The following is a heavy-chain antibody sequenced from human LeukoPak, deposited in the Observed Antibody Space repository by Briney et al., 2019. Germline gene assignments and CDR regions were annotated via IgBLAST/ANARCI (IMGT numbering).Heavy chain of an antibody. J-gene: IGHJ6*03. CDR3: ARGGTYYYQYYYMDV. V-gene: IGHV3-30*01. CDR1: QFTFSSHA. D-gene: IGHD3-16*01. Sequence: PGGSLKLSCAASQFTFSSHAMNWVRQAPGKGLDWVAVMSFDGSHIYYAHSVKGRFTISRDNSNNTLFLQMNSLNADDTAVYYCARGGTYYYQYYYMDVWGKGTTVTVSS. CDR2: MSFDGSHI.